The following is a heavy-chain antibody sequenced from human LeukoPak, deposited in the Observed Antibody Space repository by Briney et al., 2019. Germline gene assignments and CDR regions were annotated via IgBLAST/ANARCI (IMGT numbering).Heavy chain of an antibody. CDR2: ISRNSGSI. CDR1: GFTFDDYA. Sequence: GGSLRLSCAASGFTFDDYAMNWVRQAPGKGLEWVSGISRNSGSIDYADSVKGRFTISRDNAKNSLYLQMNSLISDDTAFYYCAKYMGPTYYYDSSGSNYYYYYGMDVWGQGTPVTVSS. J-gene: IGHJ6*02. V-gene: IGHV3-9*01. D-gene: IGHD3-22*01. CDR3: AKYMGPTYYYDSSGSNYYYYYGMDV.